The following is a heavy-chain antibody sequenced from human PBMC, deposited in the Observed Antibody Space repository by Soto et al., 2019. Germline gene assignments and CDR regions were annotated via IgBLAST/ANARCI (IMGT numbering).Heavy chain of an antibody. V-gene: IGHV4-59*02. CDR1: GDSVTSHY. D-gene: IGHD6-13*01. CDR2: MHYTGFS. CDR3: APPYGTAWYTY. J-gene: IGHJ4*02. Sequence: SETLSLTCSFSGDSVTSHYLTWIRQSPEKGLEWIGYMHYTGFSHYNPSLKSRLTISVDKSKNQFTLQLTSVTVADTAVYYCAPPYGTAWYTYWGQGTQVTVSS.